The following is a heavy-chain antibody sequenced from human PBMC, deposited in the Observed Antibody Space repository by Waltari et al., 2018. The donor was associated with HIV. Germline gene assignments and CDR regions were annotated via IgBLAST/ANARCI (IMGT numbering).Heavy chain of an antibody. V-gene: IGHV1-2*02. CDR2: LNPKSGAT. CDR3: HRPWDSDHWGSDN. D-gene: IGHD3-16*01. CDR1: GYTFIGYF. J-gene: IGHJ4*01. Sequence: QEQLVQSGTEVKKPGASVRVSCKASGYTFIGYFIHWVRQAPGQGLEWMGWLNPKSGATNDAQRFRGRVTFTRDTSVDTAYLDLARLQVDDTATYFCHRPWDSDHWGSDNWGQGTLVIVSS.